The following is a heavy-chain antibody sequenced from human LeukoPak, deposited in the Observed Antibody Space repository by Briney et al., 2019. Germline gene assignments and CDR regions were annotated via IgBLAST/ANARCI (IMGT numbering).Heavy chain of an antibody. CDR2: INTNTGNP. CDR3: ARIGRSSGWRYMDV. D-gene: IGHD6-19*01. Sequence: GASVKVSCKASGYTFTSYAMNWVRQAPGQGLEWMGWINTNTGNPTYAQGFTGRFAFSLDTSVSTAYLQITSLKAEDTAVYYCARIGRSSGWRYMDVWGKGTTVTVSS. V-gene: IGHV7-4-1*02. CDR1: GYTFTSYA. J-gene: IGHJ6*03.